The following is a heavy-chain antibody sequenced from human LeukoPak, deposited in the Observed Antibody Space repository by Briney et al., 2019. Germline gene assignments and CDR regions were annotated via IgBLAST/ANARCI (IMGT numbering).Heavy chain of an antibody. CDR2: ISSSSSYI. CDR3: AELGITMIGGV. J-gene: IGHJ6*04. CDR1: GFTFSSYS. V-gene: IGHV3-21*01. Sequence: PGGSLRLSCAASGFTFSSYSMNWVRQAPGKGLDWVSSISSSSSYIYYADSVKGRFTISRDNGKNSLYLQMNSLRAEDTAVYYCAELGITMIGGVWGKGTTVTISS. D-gene: IGHD3-10*02.